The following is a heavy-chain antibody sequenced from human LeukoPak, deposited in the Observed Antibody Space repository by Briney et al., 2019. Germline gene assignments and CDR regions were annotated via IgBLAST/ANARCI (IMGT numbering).Heavy chain of an antibody. CDR1: GGSFSGYY. CDR2: INHSGST. Sequence: SETLSLTCAVYGGSFSGYYWTWIRQPPGKGLEWIGEINHSGSTNYNPSLKSRVSISVDTSKNQFSLKLSSVTAADTAVYYCARWYSSSSRYFDYWGQGTLVTVSS. J-gene: IGHJ4*02. D-gene: IGHD6-6*01. V-gene: IGHV4-34*01. CDR3: ARWYSSSSRYFDY.